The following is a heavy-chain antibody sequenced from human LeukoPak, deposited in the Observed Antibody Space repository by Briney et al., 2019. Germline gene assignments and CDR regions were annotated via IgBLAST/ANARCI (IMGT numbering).Heavy chain of an antibody. V-gene: IGHV3-48*03. J-gene: IGHJ5*02. D-gene: IGHD1-14*01. CDR3: ARSGLANPGS. CDR2: ISSSGSTI. Sequence: GGSLRLSCAASGFTFISYEMNWVRQAPGKGLEWVSYISSSGSTIYYADSVKGRFTISRDNAKNSLYLQMNSLRAEDTAVYYCARSGLANPGSWGQGTLVTVSS. CDR1: GFTFISYE.